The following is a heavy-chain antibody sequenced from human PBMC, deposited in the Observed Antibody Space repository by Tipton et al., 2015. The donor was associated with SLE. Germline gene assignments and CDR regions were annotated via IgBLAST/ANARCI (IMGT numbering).Heavy chain of an antibody. V-gene: IGHV4-59*11. Sequence: TLSLTCTVSGGSISSHYWSWIRQPPGKTLEWIGYIYSGGSTNYNPSLKSRVSISVDTSQNQFSLELNSVTAADTAVYYCATITLYSPASFDIWGQGTLVTVSS. CDR2: IYSGGST. D-gene: IGHD1-14*01. CDR3: ATITLYSPASFDI. J-gene: IGHJ3*02. CDR1: GGSISSHY.